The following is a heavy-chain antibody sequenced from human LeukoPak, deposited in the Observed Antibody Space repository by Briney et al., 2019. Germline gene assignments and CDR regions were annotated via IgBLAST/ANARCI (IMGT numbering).Heavy chain of an antibody. J-gene: IGHJ4*02. CDR3: AKVRIAAAGMYYFDY. Sequence: PGGSLRLSCAASGFTFSSYAMHWVRQAPGKGLEWVAVISYDGSNKYYADSVKGRFTISRDNSKNTLYLQMNSLRAEDTAVYYCAKVRIAAAGMYYFDYWGQGTLVTVSS. CDR2: ISYDGSNK. CDR1: GFTFSSYA. D-gene: IGHD6-13*01. V-gene: IGHV3-30-3*01.